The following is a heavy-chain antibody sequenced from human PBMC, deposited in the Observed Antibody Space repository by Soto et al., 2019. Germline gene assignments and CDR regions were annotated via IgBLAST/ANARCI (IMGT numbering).Heavy chain of an antibody. Sequence: PGGSLRLSCAASGFTFSSYAMSWVRQAPGKGLEWVSAISGSGGSTYYADSVKGRFTISRDNSKNTLYLQMNSLRAEDTAVYYCAKGGRTGPYYYYYGMDVWGQGTTVTVS. CDR2: ISGSGGST. J-gene: IGHJ6*02. D-gene: IGHD2-2*01. V-gene: IGHV3-23*01. CDR1: GFTFSSYA. CDR3: AKGGRTGPYYYYYGMDV.